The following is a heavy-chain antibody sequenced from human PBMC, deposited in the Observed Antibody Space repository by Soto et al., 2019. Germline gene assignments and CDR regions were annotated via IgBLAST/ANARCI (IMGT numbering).Heavy chain of an antibody. Sequence: QVQLVQSGAEVKKPGASVKVSCKASGYTFTSYGISWVRQAPGQGLEWMGWISANNGNTNYAQKLQGRVTMTTDTPTSTAYMERRRLRSDDTAVYYCARDRGSYALDYWGQGTLVTVSS. CDR2: ISANNGNT. V-gene: IGHV1-18*01. CDR1: GYTFTSYG. D-gene: IGHD1-26*01. CDR3: ARDRGSYALDY. J-gene: IGHJ4*02.